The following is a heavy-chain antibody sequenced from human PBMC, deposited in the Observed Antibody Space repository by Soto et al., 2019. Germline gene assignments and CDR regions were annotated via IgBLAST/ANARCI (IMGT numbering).Heavy chain of an antibody. Sequence: GGSLRLSCAASGFTFSSYSMNWVRQAPGKGLEWVSSISSSSSYIYYADSVKGRFTISRDNAKNSLYLQMNSLRAEDTAVYYCARDPGYVDYVFDYWGQGTLVTVSS. J-gene: IGHJ4*02. CDR1: GFTFSSYS. CDR3: ARDPGYVDYVFDY. V-gene: IGHV3-21*01. CDR2: ISSSSSYI. D-gene: IGHD4-17*01.